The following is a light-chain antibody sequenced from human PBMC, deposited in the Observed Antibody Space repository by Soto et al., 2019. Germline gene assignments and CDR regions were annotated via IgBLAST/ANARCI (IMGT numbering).Light chain of an antibody. CDR1: QSASSSY. CDR3: LQHNTYPYT. V-gene: IGKV3-20*01. Sequence: EIVLTQSPGTLSLSPGERATLSCRASQSASSSYLAWYQQKPGQAPRLLIYGASSRATGIPDRFSGSGSGTEFTLTISSLQPEDFATYFCLQHNTYPYTFGQGTKLDIK. CDR2: GAS. J-gene: IGKJ2*01.